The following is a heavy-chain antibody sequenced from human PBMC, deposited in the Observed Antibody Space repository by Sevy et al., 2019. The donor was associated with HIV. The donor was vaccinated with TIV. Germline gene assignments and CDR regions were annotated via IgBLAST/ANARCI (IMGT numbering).Heavy chain of an antibody. CDR3: ARMVVYCSGGSCDLFDY. J-gene: IGHJ4*02. V-gene: IGHV4-39*01. Sequence: SETLSLTCTVSDGSISSSSYYWGWIRQPPGKGLEWIGSIYYSGSTYYNPSLKSRVTISVDTSKNQFSLKLSSVTAADTAVYYCARMVVYCSGGSCDLFDYWGQGTLVTVSS. CDR2: IYYSGST. CDR1: DGSISSSSYY. D-gene: IGHD2-15*01.